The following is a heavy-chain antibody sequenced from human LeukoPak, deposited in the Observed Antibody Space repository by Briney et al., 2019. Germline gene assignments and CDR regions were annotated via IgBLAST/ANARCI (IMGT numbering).Heavy chain of an antibody. CDR3: ARVIRKQQQLVRWFDP. J-gene: IGHJ5*02. CDR2: ISAYNGDT. Sequence: EASVKVSCKASGYTFTSDGISWVRRAPGQGLEWVGWISAYNGDTNYAQKLQGRVTMPRDTHISTPYMELTRLRSHDTAVYYCARVIRKQQQLVRWFDPWGQGTLVTVSS. CDR1: GYTFTSDG. V-gene: IGHV1-18*01. D-gene: IGHD6-13*01.